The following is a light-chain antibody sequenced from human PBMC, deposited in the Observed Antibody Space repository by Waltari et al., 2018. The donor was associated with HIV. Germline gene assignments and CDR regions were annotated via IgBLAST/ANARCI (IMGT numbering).Light chain of an antibody. CDR3: QQYNSYPWT. V-gene: IGKV1-5*03. J-gene: IGKJ1*01. CDR2: KAY. Sequence: DIQMTQSPSTLSASVGDRVTITCRASQSIRSWLAWYQQKPGKAPKLLIYKAYSLESGVPSRFSGSRSGTEFTLTISSLQPDEVATYYCQQYNSYPWTFGQGTKVESK. CDR1: QSIRSW.